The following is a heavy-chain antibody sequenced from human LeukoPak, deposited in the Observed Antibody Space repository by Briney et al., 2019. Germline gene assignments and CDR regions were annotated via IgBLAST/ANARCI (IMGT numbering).Heavy chain of an antibody. V-gene: IGHV1-2*02. Sequence: ASVKVSCKASGYTFTGHSMYWVRQAPGQGLEWMGWIKPNSGGTNYAQKFQGRVTMTRDTSISTAYMELSSLRSEDTAVYYCARIGYSSSWYPRGSWGQGTLVTVSS. CDR1: GYTFTGHS. D-gene: IGHD6-13*01. CDR2: IKPNSGGT. CDR3: ARIGYSSSWYPRGS. J-gene: IGHJ4*02.